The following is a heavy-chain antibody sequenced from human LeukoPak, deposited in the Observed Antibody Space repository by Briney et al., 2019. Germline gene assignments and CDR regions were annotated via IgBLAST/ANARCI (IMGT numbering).Heavy chain of an antibody. CDR1: GGSFSGYY. CDR3: ARQVYSSSWSYYFEY. Sequence: SETLSLTCAVYGGSFSGYYWNWIRPPLGRGLEWVGSIHDSGSTSYTSSLTSRVTISIDTSKNQSSLKLSSVTPADTAVYYCARQVYSSSWSYYFEYWGQGILVTVSS. J-gene: IGHJ4*02. V-gene: IGHV4-59*01. D-gene: IGHD6-13*01. CDR2: IHDSGST.